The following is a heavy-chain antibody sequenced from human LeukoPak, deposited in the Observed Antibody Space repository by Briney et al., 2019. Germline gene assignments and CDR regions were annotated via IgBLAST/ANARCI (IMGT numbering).Heavy chain of an antibody. V-gene: IGHV3-7*01. Sequence: PGGSLRLSCAASGFTFSSYWMSWVRQAPGKGLEWVATIKQDGSEKYYMDSVRGRFTISRDNAKNSLYLQMNSLRAEDTAVYYCASPEWLPDSIDIWGQGTMVTVSS. CDR3: ASPEWLPDSIDI. CDR2: IKQDGSEK. CDR1: GFTFSSYW. J-gene: IGHJ3*02. D-gene: IGHD3-3*01.